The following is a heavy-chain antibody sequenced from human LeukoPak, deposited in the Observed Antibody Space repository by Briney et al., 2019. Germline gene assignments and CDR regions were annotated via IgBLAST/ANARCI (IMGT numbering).Heavy chain of an antibody. Sequence: ASVKVSCKASGYTFTSYAMNWVRQAPGQGLEWMGWISAYNGNTNYAQKLQGRVTMTTDTSTSTAYMELRSLRSDDTAVYYCARVDDFWSGYYMQWGGFYFDYWGQGTLVTVSS. CDR2: ISAYNGNT. J-gene: IGHJ4*02. D-gene: IGHD3-3*01. V-gene: IGHV1-18*01. CDR1: GYTFTSYA. CDR3: ARVDDFWSGYYMQWGGFYFDY.